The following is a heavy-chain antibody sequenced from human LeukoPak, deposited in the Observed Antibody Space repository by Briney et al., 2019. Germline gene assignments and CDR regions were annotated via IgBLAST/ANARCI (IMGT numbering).Heavy chain of an antibody. CDR3: AKSYDYGSLHY. Sequence: GESLKISCKGSGYSFASYWIAWVRQMPGKGLEWMGMIYPGDSDTRYSPSFQGQVTFSADTSISTAYLQWSSLKASDTAIYYCAKSYDYGSLHYWGQGTLVTVSS. CDR1: GYSFASYW. V-gene: IGHV5-51*01. J-gene: IGHJ4*02. D-gene: IGHD4-17*01. CDR2: IYPGDSDT.